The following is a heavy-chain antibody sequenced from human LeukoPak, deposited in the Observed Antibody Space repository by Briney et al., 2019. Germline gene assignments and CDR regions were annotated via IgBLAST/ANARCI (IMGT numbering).Heavy chain of an antibody. V-gene: IGHV1-69*13. Sequence: ASVKVSCKASGGTFSSYAISWVRRAPGQGLEWMGGIISIFGTANYAQKFQGRVTITADESTSTAYMELSSLRSEDTAVYYCASSEPLGQLCFNYFDYWGQGTLVTVSS. CDR1: GGTFSSYA. CDR2: IISIFGTA. D-gene: IGHD5-18*01. CDR3: ASSEPLGQLCFNYFDY. J-gene: IGHJ4*02.